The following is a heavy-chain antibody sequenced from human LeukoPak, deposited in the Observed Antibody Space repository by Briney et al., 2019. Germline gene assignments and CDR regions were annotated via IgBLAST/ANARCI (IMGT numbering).Heavy chain of an antibody. CDR2: IIPIFGTA. D-gene: IGHD6-13*01. CDR3: ARDMRTAAAGILDY. CDR1: GGTFSSYA. J-gene: IGHJ4*02. V-gene: IGHV1-69*06. Sequence: SVKVSCKASGGTFSSYAISWVRQAPGQGLEWMGGIIPIFGTANYAQKFQGRVTITADKSTSTAYMELSSLRSEDTAVYYCARDMRTAAAGILDYWGQGTLVTVSS.